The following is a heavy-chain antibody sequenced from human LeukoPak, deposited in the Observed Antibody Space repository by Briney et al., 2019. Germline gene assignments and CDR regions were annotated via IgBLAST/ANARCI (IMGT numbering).Heavy chain of an antibody. CDR3: ARGLRALYDGVGLLDFDY. Sequence: GASVKVSCKASGYTFTSYDINWVRQATGQGLEWMGWMNPNSGNTGYAQKFQGRVTITRNTSISTAYMELSSLRSEDTAVYYCARGLRALYDGVGLLDFDYWGQGTLVTVSS. V-gene: IGHV1-8*01. CDR1: GYTFTSYD. D-gene: IGHD2-8*01. J-gene: IGHJ4*02. CDR2: MNPNSGNT.